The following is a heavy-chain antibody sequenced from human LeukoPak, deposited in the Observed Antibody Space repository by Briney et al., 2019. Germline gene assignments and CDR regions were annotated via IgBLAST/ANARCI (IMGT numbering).Heavy chain of an antibody. CDR1: GFTFSSYW. CDR2: INGDGSST. Sequence: PGGSLRLSCVASGFTFSSYWMYWVRQPPGKGLVWVSQINGDGSSTSYADSVKGRFTISRDNAKSTLYLQMNSLRAEDTAVYYCARGYGYGNDYWGQGTLVTVSS. CDR3: ARGYGYGNDY. J-gene: IGHJ4*02. V-gene: IGHV3-74*01. D-gene: IGHD5-18*01.